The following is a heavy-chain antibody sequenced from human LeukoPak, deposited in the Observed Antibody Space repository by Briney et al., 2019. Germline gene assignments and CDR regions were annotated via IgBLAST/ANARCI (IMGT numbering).Heavy chain of an antibody. J-gene: IGHJ6*02. CDR1: GYTFTSYG. Sequence: GASVKVSCKASGYTFTSYGISWVRQAPGQGLEWMGWISAYNGNTNYAQKLQGRVTMTTDTSTSTAYMELRSLRSDDTAVYYCAVRYYYGSGSYYNRGGSPAETGAQTNYYGMDVWGQGTTVTVSS. CDR2: ISAYNGNT. D-gene: IGHD3-10*01. V-gene: IGHV1-18*01. CDR3: AVRYYYGSGSYYNRGGSPAETGAQTNYYGMDV.